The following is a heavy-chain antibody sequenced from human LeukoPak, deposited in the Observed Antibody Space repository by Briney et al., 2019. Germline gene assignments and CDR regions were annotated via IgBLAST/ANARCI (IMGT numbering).Heavy chain of an antibody. Sequence: GGSLRLSCAASGFTFSSYAMSWVRQAPGMGLEWVSAISGSGGSTYYADSVKGRFTISRDNSKNTLYLQMNSLRAEDTAVYYCAKGPLLWFGESTHFDYWGQGTLVTVSS. D-gene: IGHD3-10*01. CDR1: GFTFSSYA. V-gene: IGHV3-23*01. J-gene: IGHJ4*02. CDR2: ISGSGGST. CDR3: AKGPLLWFGESTHFDY.